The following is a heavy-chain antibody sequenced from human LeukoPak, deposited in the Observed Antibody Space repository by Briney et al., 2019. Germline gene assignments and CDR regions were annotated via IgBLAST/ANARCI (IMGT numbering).Heavy chain of an antibody. Sequence: PGGSLRLSCTASGFTFDDYAMHWVRQAPGKGLEWVSLINWDGGGTFYADSAKGRFSISRDNSKNSLYLQMNSLRLEDTALYYCTKDRGGYKYGSYYFDYWGQGTLVTVSS. CDR2: INWDGGGT. J-gene: IGHJ4*02. V-gene: IGHV3-43D*03. CDR1: GFTFDDYA. D-gene: IGHD5-18*01. CDR3: TKDRGGYKYGSYYFDY.